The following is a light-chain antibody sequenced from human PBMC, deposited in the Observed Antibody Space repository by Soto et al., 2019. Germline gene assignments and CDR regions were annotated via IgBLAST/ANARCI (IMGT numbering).Light chain of an antibody. CDR3: QQYYSYPPST. V-gene: IGKV1-8*01. CDR1: QGISSY. J-gene: IGKJ1*01. Sequence: AIRMTQSPSSFSASTGDRVTITCRASQGISSYLAWYQQKLGKAPKLLIYAASTLQSGVPSRFSGSGSGTDFTLTISCLQSEDFATYYCQQYYSYPPSTFGQGTKVEIK. CDR2: AAS.